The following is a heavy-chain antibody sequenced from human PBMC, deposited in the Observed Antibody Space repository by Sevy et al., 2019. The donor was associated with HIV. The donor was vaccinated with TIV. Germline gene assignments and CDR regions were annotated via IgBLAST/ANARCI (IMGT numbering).Heavy chain of an antibody. V-gene: IGHV4-59*01. CDR2: IYYRGST. CDR1: AGSISSYY. Sequence: SETLSLTCTVSAGSISSYYWTWIRQSPGKGLEWIGNIYYRGSTNYNPSLKSRVTISVDTSKNQFSLNLSSVTAADTAVYYCATSMADRIYWFFDLWGQGALVTVSS. D-gene: IGHD3-10*01. CDR3: ATSMADRIYWFFDL. J-gene: IGHJ2*01.